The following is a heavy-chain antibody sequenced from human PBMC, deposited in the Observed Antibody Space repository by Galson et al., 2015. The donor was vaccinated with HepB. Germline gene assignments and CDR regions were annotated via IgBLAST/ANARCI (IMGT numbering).Heavy chain of an antibody. J-gene: IGHJ5*02. CDR2: ISYDGSNK. V-gene: IGHV3-30-3*01. Sequence: SLRLSCAASGFTFSSYAMHWVRQAPGKGLEWVAVISYDGSNKYYADSVKGRFTISRDNSKNTLYLQMNSLRAEDTAVYYCARVALRDFWSGYYVHPFDPWGQGTLVTVSS. D-gene: IGHD3-3*01. CDR3: ARVALRDFWSGYYVHPFDP. CDR1: GFTFSSYA.